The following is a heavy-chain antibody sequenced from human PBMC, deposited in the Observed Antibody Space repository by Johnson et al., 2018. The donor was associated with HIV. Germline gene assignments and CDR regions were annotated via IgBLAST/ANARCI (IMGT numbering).Heavy chain of an antibody. D-gene: IGHD2-15*01. V-gene: IGHV3-48*04. CDR3: ARDRYCSGGSCYLRSRADAFDI. Sequence: EVQLVESGGGLVQPGGSLRLSCVASGFTVRSNYMSWVRQAPGKGLEWVSYISSSGSTIYYADSVKGRFTISRDNAKNSLYLQMNSLRAEDTAGYYCARDRYCSGGSCYLRSRADAFDIWGQGTMVTVSS. CDR1: GFTVRSNY. J-gene: IGHJ3*02. CDR2: ISSSGSTI.